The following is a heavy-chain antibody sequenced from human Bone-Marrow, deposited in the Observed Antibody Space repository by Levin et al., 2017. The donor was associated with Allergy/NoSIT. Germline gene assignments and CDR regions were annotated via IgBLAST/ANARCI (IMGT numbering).Heavy chain of an antibody. Sequence: AGGSLRLSCAASGFTFSSFEMNWVRQAPGKGLEWISYISRNTGSISYADSVKGRFTISRDNAKNSLYLQMNSLRAEDTAVYYCARPGRGIASGYDYWGQGTLVTVSS. D-gene: IGHD3-22*01. V-gene: IGHV3-48*03. J-gene: IGHJ4*02. CDR3: ARPGRGIASGYDY. CDR1: GFTFSSFE. CDR2: ISRNTGSI.